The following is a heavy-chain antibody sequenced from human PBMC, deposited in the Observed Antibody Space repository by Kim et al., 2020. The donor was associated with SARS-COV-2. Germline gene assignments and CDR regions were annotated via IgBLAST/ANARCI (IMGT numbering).Heavy chain of an antibody. D-gene: IGHD4-17*01. CDR1: GYIFTTYY. Sequence: ASVKVSCKASGYIFTTYYIHWVRHVPGRGLEWMGRINPASGGTNYPRKFQDRVLMTSDTSIGTAYLEVTSLNYDEAADYDWAKGYDYGDYFYAFDIWGQG. CDR2: INPASGGT. J-gene: IGHJ3*02. V-gene: IGHV1-2*06. CDR3: AKGYDYGDYFYAFDI.